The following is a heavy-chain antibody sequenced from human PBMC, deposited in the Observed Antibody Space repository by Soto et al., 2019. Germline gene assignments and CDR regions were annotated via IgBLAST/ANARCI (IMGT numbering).Heavy chain of an antibody. J-gene: IGHJ6*02. Sequence: ASVKVSCKASGGTFSSYAISWVRQAPGQGLEWMGGIIPIFGTANYAQKFQGRVTITADESTSTAYMELSSLRSEDTAVYYCARGVLGGQLVDYYYGMDVWGQGTTVTVSS. CDR2: IIPIFGTA. V-gene: IGHV1-69*13. D-gene: IGHD3-16*01. CDR1: GGTFSSYA. CDR3: ARGVLGGQLVDYYYGMDV.